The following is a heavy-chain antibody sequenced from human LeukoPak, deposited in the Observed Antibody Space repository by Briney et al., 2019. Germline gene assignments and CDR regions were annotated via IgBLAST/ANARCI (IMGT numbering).Heavy chain of an antibody. V-gene: IGHV4-61*01. D-gene: IGHD3-22*01. CDR1: GGSVSSGSYY. CDR3: ARALYYYDSSGYYLYYFDY. Sequence: SETLSLTCTVSGGSVSSGSYYWSWIRQPPGKGLEWIGYIYYSASTNYNPSLKSRVTISVDTSKNQFSLKLSSVTAADTAVYYCARALYYYDSSGYYLYYFDYWGQGTLVTVSS. J-gene: IGHJ4*02. CDR2: IYYSAST.